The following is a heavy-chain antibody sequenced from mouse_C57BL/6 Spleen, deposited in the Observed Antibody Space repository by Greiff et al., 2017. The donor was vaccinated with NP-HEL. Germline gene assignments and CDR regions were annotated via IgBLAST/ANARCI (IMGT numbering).Heavy chain of an antibody. J-gene: IGHJ2*01. Sequence: QVQLKQSGPELVKPGASVKISCKASGYAFSSSWMNWVKQRPGKGLEWIGRIYPGDGDTNYNGKFKGKATLTADKSSSTAYMQLSSLTSEDSAVYFCARSPYYGRFDYWGQGTTLTVSS. D-gene: IGHD1-1*01. V-gene: IGHV1-82*01. CDR1: GYAFSSSW. CDR3: ARSPYYGRFDY. CDR2: IYPGDGDT.